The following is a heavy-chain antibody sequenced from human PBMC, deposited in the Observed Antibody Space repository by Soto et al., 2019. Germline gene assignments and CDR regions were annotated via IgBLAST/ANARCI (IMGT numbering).Heavy chain of an antibody. Sequence: QVQLVQSGAEVKKPGSSVKVSCKASGGTFSSYAISWVRQAPGQGLEWMGGIIPIFGTANYAQKFQGRVTVAAEESTRTADRELSSRRCEETAVYCGGRGHRIAARPGWFDPWGQGTLVTVSS. CDR2: IIPIFGTA. V-gene: IGHV1-69*01. J-gene: IGHJ5*02. CDR1: GGTFSSYA. CDR3: GRGHRIAARPGWFDP. D-gene: IGHD6-6*01.